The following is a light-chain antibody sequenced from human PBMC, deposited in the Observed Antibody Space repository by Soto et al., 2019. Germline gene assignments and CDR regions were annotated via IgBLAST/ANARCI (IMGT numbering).Light chain of an antibody. V-gene: IGLV2-14*01. J-gene: IGLJ3*02. CDR3: SSYTSGRTLGWV. CDR1: SSDIGGYNY. CDR2: EVS. Sequence: QSALTQPASVSGSPGQSITISCTGTSSDIGGYNYVSWYQQHPGKAPKLMIYEVSNRPSGVSNRFSGSKSGNTASLTISGLQAEDEADYYCSSYTSGRTLGWVFGGGTKLTVL.